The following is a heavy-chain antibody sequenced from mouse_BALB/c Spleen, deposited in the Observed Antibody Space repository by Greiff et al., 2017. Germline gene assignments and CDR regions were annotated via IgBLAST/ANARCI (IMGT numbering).Heavy chain of an antibody. V-gene: IGHV3-8*02. CDR1: GDSITSGY. CDR3: ARSIHYYGSSYGAMDY. D-gene: IGHD1-1*01. Sequence: EVQLQQSGPSLVKPSQTLSLTCSVTGDSITSGYWNWIRKFPGNKLEYMGYISYSGSTYYNPSLKSRISITRDTSKNQYYLQLNSVTTEDTATYYCARSIHYYGSSYGAMDYWGQGTSVTVSS. CDR2: ISYSGST. J-gene: IGHJ4*01.